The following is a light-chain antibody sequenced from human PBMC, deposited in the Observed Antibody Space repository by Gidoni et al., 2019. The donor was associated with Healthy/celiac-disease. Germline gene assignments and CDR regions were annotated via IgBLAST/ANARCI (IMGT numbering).Light chain of an antibody. CDR3: QQYGSSPYT. CDR2: GAS. CDR1: QSVSSSY. J-gene: IGKJ2*01. Sequence: EIVLTQSPGTLSWSPGERATLSCRASQSVSSSYLAWYNQKPGQAPRLLIYGASSRATGIPDRFSGSGSGTDFTLTISRLEPEDFAVYYCQQYGSSPYTFGQGTKLEIK. V-gene: IGKV3-20*01.